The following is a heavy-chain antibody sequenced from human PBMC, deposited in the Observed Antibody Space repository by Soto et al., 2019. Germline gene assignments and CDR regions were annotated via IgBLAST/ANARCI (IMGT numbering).Heavy chain of an antibody. Sequence: QVQLVESGGGVVQPGRSLRLSCAASGFTFSSYGMHWVRQAPGKGLEWVAVIWYDGSNKYYADSVKGRFTIYRDNSKNTLYLQMNSLRAEDTAVYYCARRSSSSGVYFDYWGQGTLVTVSS. J-gene: IGHJ4*02. V-gene: IGHV3-33*01. CDR2: IWYDGSNK. D-gene: IGHD6-6*01. CDR3: ARRSSSSGVYFDY. CDR1: GFTFSSYG.